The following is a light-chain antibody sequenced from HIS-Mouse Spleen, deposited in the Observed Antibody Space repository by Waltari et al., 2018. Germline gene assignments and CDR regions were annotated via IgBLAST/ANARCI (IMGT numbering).Light chain of an antibody. J-gene: IGLJ2*01. CDR1: VLANNY. Sequence: SYELTQPSSVSVSPGQTARITCSGDVLANNYARWSQQKPGQAPVLVIYKDSERPSGIPERFSGSSSGTTVTLTISGAQVEDEADYYCYSAADNSGVFGGGTKLTVL. CDR3: YSAADNSGV. V-gene: IGLV3-27*01. CDR2: KDS.